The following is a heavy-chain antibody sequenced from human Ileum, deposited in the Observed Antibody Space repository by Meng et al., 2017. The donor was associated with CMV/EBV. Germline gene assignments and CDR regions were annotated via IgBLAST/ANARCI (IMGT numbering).Heavy chain of an antibody. Sequence: QVTWNESGPGLVKPSETLSLTCTVSGGSISSYYWSWIRQPAGKGLEWIGRISTSGSTNYNPSLKSRVTMSVDASKNQFSLKLTSVTAADTAVYFCARTYSSSSGITFDYWGQGTLVTVSS. CDR2: ISTSGST. D-gene: IGHD6-6*01. V-gene: IGHV4-4*07. CDR1: GGSISSYY. J-gene: IGHJ4*02. CDR3: ARTYSSSSGITFDY.